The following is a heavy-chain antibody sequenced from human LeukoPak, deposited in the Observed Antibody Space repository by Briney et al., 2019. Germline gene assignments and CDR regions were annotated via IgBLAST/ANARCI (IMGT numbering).Heavy chain of an antibody. Sequence: PGRSMRLSCTASGFTFGDYAMSWVRQAPGKGLEWVGFIRSKAYGGTTEYVASVKGRFTISRDDSKSIAYLQMNSLKTEDTAVYYCTRGLLGSGSQDDYWGQGTLVTVSS. CDR3: TRGLLGSGSQDDY. V-gene: IGHV3-49*04. D-gene: IGHD3-10*02. CDR2: IRSKAYGGTT. CDR1: GFTFGDYA. J-gene: IGHJ4*02.